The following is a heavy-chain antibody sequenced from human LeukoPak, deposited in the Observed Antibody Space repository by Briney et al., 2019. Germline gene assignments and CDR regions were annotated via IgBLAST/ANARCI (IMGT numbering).Heavy chain of an antibody. CDR1: GYSISNDYY. Sequence: SETLSLTCAVSGYSISNDYYWGWVRQPPGRGLEWIGHIYHSGSGYYNPSLKSRVAMSVDTSKNQFSLKLSSVTAVDTAVYYCTRKATTGPTKAAFDVWGQGTMVTVSS. CDR3: TRKATTGPTKAAFDV. J-gene: IGHJ3*01. D-gene: IGHD4-17*01. V-gene: IGHV4-28*01. CDR2: IYHSGSG.